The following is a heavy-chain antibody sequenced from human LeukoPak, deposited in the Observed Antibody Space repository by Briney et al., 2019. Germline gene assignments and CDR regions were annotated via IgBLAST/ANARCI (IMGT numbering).Heavy chain of an antibody. CDR3: VNGYYYGSGSYYKEAFDI. CDR1: GFTFSNYA. J-gene: IGHJ3*02. Sequence: GGSLRLSCAASGFTFSNYAMHWVRQAPGKGLEWVSVVGGRGGPTYYANSVKGRFTIYRDNSNNTLYLQMNTLRAEDTAVYYCVNGYYYGSGSYYKEAFDIWGQGTMVTVSS. CDR2: VGGRGGPT. D-gene: IGHD3-10*01. V-gene: IGHV3-23*01.